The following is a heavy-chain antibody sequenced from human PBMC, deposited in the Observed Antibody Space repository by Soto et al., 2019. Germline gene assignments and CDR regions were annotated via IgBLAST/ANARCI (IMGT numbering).Heavy chain of an antibody. Sequence: QVQLQESGPGLVKPSQTLSLTCTVSGVSISSGHYYWSWIRQHPGKVLELIGYISYSGNTNYNPSLKSRVTISVDTSTNQFSLNLSSVTAADTAVYYCARGASMVRGVIDYWGQGTLVTVSS. J-gene: IGHJ4*02. V-gene: IGHV4-31*03. D-gene: IGHD3-10*01. CDR3: ARGASMVRGVIDY. CDR1: GVSISSGHYY. CDR2: ISYSGNT.